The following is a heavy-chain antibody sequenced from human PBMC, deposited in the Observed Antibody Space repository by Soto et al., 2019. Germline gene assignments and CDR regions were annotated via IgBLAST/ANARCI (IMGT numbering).Heavy chain of an antibody. CDR1: GGSISSYY. V-gene: IGHV4-59*01. CDR2: IYYSGST. Sequence: SETLSLTCTVSGGSISSYYWSWIRQPPGKGLEWIGYIYYSGSTNYNPSLKSRVTISVDTSKNQFSLKLSSVTAADTAVYYCAREWRLLPRRGWFDPWGQGTLVTVSS. D-gene: IGHD6-25*01. J-gene: IGHJ5*02. CDR3: AREWRLLPRRGWFDP.